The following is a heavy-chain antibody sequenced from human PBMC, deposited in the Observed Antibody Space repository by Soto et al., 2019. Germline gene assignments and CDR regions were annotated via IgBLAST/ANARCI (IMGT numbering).Heavy chain of an antibody. V-gene: IGHV4-59*01. CDR3: ARGPPAVAAAGTGAFDI. CDR2: TYYSGST. J-gene: IGHJ3*02. Sequence: PAETLSLTCTVSGGSISSYYWSWIRQPPGKGLEWIGYTYYSGSTNYNPSLKSRVTISVDTSKNQFSLKLSSVTAADTAVYYCARGPPAVAAAGTGAFDIWGQWTMVTVS. CDR1: GGSISSYY. D-gene: IGHD6-13*01.